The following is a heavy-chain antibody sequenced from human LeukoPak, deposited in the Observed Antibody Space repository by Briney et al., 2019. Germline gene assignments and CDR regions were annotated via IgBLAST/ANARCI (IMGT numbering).Heavy chain of an antibody. CDR1: GFTFGDHV. CDR3: AKGQRSGTYYNAFDY. CDR2: INGDGTGA. Sequence: GGSLRLSCAASGFTFGDHVMYWIRQPPGRGLEWVSLINGDGTGAKYADSVRGRVTISRDNGKNSLYLEMNSLRTEDTALYYCAKGQRSGTYYNAFDYVGQGTLVTVSS. J-gene: IGHJ4*02. D-gene: IGHD3-10*01. V-gene: IGHV3-43*02.